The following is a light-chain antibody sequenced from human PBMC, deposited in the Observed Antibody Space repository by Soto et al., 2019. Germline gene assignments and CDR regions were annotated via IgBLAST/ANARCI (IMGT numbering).Light chain of an antibody. V-gene: IGKV1-9*01. CDR1: QGISSY. Sequence: DIQLTQSPSFLSASVGDRVTITCRASQGISSYLAWYQQKPGKAPKLLIYAASILQSGVPSRFSGSGSGTEFTLTISSLQPEDFATYYCQHLDSYSTFGQGTRLEIK. CDR3: QHLDSYST. CDR2: AAS. J-gene: IGKJ5*01.